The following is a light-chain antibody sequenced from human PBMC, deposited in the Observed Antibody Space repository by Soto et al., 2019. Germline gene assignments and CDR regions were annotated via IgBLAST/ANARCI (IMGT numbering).Light chain of an antibody. CDR3: LHYTSSPWT. J-gene: IGKJ1*01. V-gene: IGKV3-20*01. Sequence: EIVLTQSPGTLSLSPGGGATLSCRASQSVSSNYLGWYQQKPGQAPRLLIYGASTRATGIPDRFSGGGSGTDFTLTISRLEPEDFAVYYCLHYTSSPWTFGQGTKVEIK. CDR1: QSVSSNY. CDR2: GAS.